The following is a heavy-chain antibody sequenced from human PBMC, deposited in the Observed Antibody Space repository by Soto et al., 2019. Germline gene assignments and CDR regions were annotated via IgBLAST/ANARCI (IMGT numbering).Heavy chain of an antibody. V-gene: IGHV1-69*13. Sequence: SVKVSCKASGGTFSRHAISWVRQAPGQGLEWMGGIIPIFGTANHAQKFQGRVTIIADESTSTVYMELSSLRSEDTAMYYCARGWGYDSNDYYYAYWGQGTLVTVSS. CDR2: IIPIFGTA. J-gene: IGHJ4*02. D-gene: IGHD3-22*01. CDR1: GGTFSRHA. CDR3: ARGWGYDSNDYYYAY.